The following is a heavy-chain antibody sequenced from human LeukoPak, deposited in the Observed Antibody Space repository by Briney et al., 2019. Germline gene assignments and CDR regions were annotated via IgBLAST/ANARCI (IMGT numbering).Heavy chain of an antibody. D-gene: IGHD2-15*01. J-gene: IGHJ5*02. V-gene: IGHV4-34*01. Sequence: SETLSLTCAVYGGSFSGYYWNWIRQPPGKGLEWIGEINHSGSTNYNPSLKSRVTISVGTSKNQFSLKLSSVTAADTAVYYCARGSFIVVVVAANRWFDPWGQGTLVTVSS. CDR2: INHSGST. CDR3: ARGSFIVVVVAANRWFDP. CDR1: GGSFSGYY.